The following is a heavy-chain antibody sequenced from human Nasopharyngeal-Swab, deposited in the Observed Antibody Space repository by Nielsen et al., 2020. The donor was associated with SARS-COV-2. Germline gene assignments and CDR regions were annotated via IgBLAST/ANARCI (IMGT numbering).Heavy chain of an antibody. CDR3: ARPARRGLNWFDP. D-gene: IGHD3-22*01. CDR2: ISYDGSSN. CDR1: GFISSTYA. J-gene: IGHJ5*02. V-gene: IGHV3-30-3*01. Sequence: GESLKISCAASGFISSTYAMHWVRQAPGKGLEWVALISYDGSSNYYAHSVKGRFTISRDNSKNTLYLQMNSLRGEDTAVYYCARPARRGLNWFDPWGQGTLVTVSS.